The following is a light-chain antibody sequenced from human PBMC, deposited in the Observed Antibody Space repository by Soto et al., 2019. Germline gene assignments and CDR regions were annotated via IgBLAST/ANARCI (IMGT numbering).Light chain of an antibody. CDR1: QSVSIN. CDR3: QQYGSSLIT. J-gene: IGKJ5*01. V-gene: IGKV3-20*01. CDR2: GAS. Sequence: EIVMTQSPATLSVSPVEISTLSLRAIQSVSINLAWYQQKPGQAPRLLIYGASSRATGIPDRFSGSGSGTDFTLTISRLEPEDFAVYYCQQYGSSLITFGQGTRLEIK.